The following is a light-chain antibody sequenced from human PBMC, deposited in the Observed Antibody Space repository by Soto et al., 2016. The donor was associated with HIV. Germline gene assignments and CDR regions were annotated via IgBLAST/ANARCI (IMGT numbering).Light chain of an antibody. Sequence: DIHLTQSPSFLSASVGDRVTITCRASQGISGYLAWYQQTPGQAPKLLIYAASTLQSGVPSRFSGSGSGTDFTLTISCLQSEDFATYYCQQYYSYPQTFGQGTKVEIK. CDR1: QGISGY. J-gene: IGKJ1*01. CDR2: AAS. CDR3: QQYYSYPQT. V-gene: IGKV1-9*01.